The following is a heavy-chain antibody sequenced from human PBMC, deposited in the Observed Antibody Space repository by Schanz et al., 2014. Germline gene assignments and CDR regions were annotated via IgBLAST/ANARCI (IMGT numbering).Heavy chain of an antibody. J-gene: IGHJ4*02. D-gene: IGHD6-19*01. Sequence: EVQLVESGGGLVQPGGSLRLSCAASGFTFSSYWMSWVRQAPGKGLEWVANIKQHGNEKFYVDSVKGRFTISRDNAKISLCLQMNSLRVEDTAVYYCARGSGWSLHYWGQGALVTVSS. CDR2: IKQHGNEK. CDR1: GFTFSSYW. V-gene: IGHV3-7*04. CDR3: ARGSGWSLHY.